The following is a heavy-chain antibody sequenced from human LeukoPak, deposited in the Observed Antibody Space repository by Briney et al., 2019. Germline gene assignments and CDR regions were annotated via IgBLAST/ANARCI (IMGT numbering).Heavy chain of an antibody. CDR2: LSGDGAAA. CDR3: AKDRAYPNDVFDI. J-gene: IGHJ3*02. V-gene: IGHV3-23*01. Sequence: GGSLRLSCAVSGFSLTTYAMSWVRQAPGKGLEWVSALSGDGAAAWYADSVKGRFTISRDTSTSTLFLQMNALRDDDTALYYCAKDRAYPNDVFDIWGQETMVTVS. D-gene: IGHD2-21*01. CDR1: GFSLTTYA.